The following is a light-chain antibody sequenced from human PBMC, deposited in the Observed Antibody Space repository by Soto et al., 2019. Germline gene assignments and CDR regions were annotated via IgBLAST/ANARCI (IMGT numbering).Light chain of an antibody. CDR1: QRVSSSF. CDR2: GAS. Sequence: EIVWTQSPGTLSFSPGERATLACRASQRVSSSFLAWYQQKPGQAPRLLIYGASLRATGIPARFSGSGSGTDFTVTISRVEPEDCAVYYCQQYDRSPRTFGGGTQVAIK. J-gene: IGKJ4*01. V-gene: IGKV3-20*01. CDR3: QQYDRSPRT.